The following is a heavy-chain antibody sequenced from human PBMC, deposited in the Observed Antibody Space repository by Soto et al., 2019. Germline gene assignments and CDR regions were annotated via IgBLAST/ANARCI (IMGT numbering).Heavy chain of an antibody. V-gene: IGHV3-74*01. CDR3: ARDHYDFWSGYPYYYYYYGMDV. CDR2: INSDGSST. D-gene: IGHD3-3*01. Sequence: GGSLRLSCAPSRFTFSSYWMHLVRQAPRKGLVWVSRINSDGSSTSYADSVKGRFTISRDNAKNTLYLQMNSLRAEDTAVYYCARDHYDFWSGYPYYYYYYGMDVWGQGTTVTVSS. J-gene: IGHJ6*02. CDR1: RFTFSSYW.